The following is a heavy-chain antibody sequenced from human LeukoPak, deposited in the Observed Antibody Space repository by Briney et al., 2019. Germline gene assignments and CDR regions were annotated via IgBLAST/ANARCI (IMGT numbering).Heavy chain of an antibody. CDR2: IYPGDSDT. V-gene: IGHV5-51*01. D-gene: IGHD1-1*01. J-gene: IGHJ4*02. CDR3: ARASTLDY. Sequence: GESLKISCQGPGYSFTSYWITWVRQMPGKGLEWVGIIYPGDSDTRYSPSFQGQVTISVDRSITTAYLQWNSLRASDTAIYYCARASTLDYWGQGTLVTVSS. CDR1: GYSFTSYW.